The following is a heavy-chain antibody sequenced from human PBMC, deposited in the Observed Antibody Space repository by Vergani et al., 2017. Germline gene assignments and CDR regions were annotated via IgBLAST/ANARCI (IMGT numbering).Heavy chain of an antibody. Sequence: QVQLVQSGAEVKKPGASVKVSCKASGGTFSSYAISWVRQAPGQGLEWMGRIIPILGIANYAQKFQGRVTITADKSTSTAYMELSSLRSEDTAVYYCARYLCAYYYYGMDVWGQGTTVTVSS. V-gene: IGHV1-69*04. CDR1: GGTFSSYA. CDR3: ARYLCAYYYYGMDV. CDR2: IIPILGIA. J-gene: IGHJ6*02.